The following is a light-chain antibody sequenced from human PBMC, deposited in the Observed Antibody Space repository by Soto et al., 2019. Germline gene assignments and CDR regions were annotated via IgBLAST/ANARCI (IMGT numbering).Light chain of an antibody. V-gene: IGLV2-8*01. CDR2: EVT. J-gene: IGLJ3*02. CDR1: SSDVGGYNY. Sequence: QSVLTQPPSASGSPGQSVTISCTGTSSDVGGYNYVSWYQQYPGRAPKLMIYEVTKRPSGVPDRFSGSKSGNTPSLTVSGLQAEDEADYDCSSYAASNNFYFVFGGGTKVTVL. CDR3: SSYAASNNFYFV.